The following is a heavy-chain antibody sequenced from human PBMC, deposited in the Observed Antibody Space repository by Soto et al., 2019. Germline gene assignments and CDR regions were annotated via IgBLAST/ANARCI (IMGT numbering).Heavy chain of an antibody. CDR3: ARDSITIFGVVSVNAFDI. V-gene: IGHV1-69*13. CDR1: GGTFSSYA. CDR2: IIPIFGTA. D-gene: IGHD3-3*01. J-gene: IGHJ3*02. Sequence: SVKVSCKASGGTFSSYAISWVRQAPGQGLEWMGGIIPIFGTATYAQKFQGRVTITADESTSTAYMELSSLRSEDTAVYYCARDSITIFGVVSVNAFDIWGQGTMVTVSS.